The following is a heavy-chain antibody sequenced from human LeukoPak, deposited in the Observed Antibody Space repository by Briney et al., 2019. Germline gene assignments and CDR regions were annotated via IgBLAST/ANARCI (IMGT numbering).Heavy chain of an antibody. CDR3: ARRNWQQLDY. CDR2: IYYSGST. V-gene: IGHV4-39*07. Sequence: PSETLSLTCTVSGGSISSSSYYWGWIRQPPGKGLEWIGSIYYSGSTYYNPSLKSRVTISVDTSKNQFSLKLSSVTAADTAVYYCARRNWQQLDYWGQGTLVTVSS. D-gene: IGHD6-13*01. CDR1: GGSISSSSYY. J-gene: IGHJ4*02.